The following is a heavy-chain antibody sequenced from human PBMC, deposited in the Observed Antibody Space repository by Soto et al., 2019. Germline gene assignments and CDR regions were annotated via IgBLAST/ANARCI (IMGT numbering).Heavy chain of an antibody. CDR1: GFTFSSYA. Sequence: GWSLRLSCAASGFTFSSYAMTWVRQAPGKGLEWVSTITNGGGSTHYADSVKGRFSISRDNSKNTLYLQMNSLRAEDTAVYYCAKASGYCSDASCPPDYWGQGTLVTVSS. J-gene: IGHJ4*02. V-gene: IGHV3-23*01. CDR3: AKASGYCSDASCPPDY. D-gene: IGHD2-15*01. CDR2: ITNGGGST.